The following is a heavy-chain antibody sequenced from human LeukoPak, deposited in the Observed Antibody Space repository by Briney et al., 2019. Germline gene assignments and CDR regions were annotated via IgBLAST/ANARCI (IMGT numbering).Heavy chain of an antibody. V-gene: IGHV1-3*01. CDR3: ARALSSSSIAYNWFGP. CDR2: INAGNGNT. J-gene: IGHJ5*02. CDR1: GYTFSSYA. Sequence: RGASVKVSCKASGYTFSSYAMHWVRQAPGQRLEWMGWINAGNGNTKYSENFQGRVTITRDTSASTAYMELSSLRSEDTAVYYCARALSSSSIAYNWFGPWGQGTLVTVSS. D-gene: IGHD6-6*01.